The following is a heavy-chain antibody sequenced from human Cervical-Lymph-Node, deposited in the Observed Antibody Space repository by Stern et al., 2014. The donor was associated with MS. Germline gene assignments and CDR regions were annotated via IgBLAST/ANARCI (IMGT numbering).Heavy chain of an antibody. D-gene: IGHD2-21*01. V-gene: IGHV2-70*01. CDR3: VRAREGYYFDY. Sequence: QVILKESGPALVKPTQTLTLTCTFSGFSLSTTGMCLSWIRQPPGKALEWLALLDWDGDKYYSTALKTRLTISKDTSKNQVVLTMTNMAPLDTATYFCVRAREGYYFDYWGQGIPVTVSS. CDR2: LDWDGDK. CDR1: GFSLSTTGMC. J-gene: IGHJ4*02.